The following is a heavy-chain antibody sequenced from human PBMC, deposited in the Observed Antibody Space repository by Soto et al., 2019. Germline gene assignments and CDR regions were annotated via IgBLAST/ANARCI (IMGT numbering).Heavy chain of an antibody. Sequence: PSETLSLTCTVSGGSISSYYWSWIRQPAGKGLEWIGRIYTSGSTNYNPSLKSRVTISVDTSKNQFSLKLSSVTAADTAVYYCARDSIVVVPAASDWYYYYYGMDVWGQGTTVTVSS. V-gene: IGHV4-4*07. CDR2: IYTSGST. D-gene: IGHD2-2*01. CDR1: GGSISSYY. J-gene: IGHJ6*02. CDR3: ARDSIVVVPAASDWYYYYYGMDV.